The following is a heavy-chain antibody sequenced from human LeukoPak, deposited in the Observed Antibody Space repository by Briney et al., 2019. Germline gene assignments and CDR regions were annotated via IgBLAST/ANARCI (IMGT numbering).Heavy chain of an antibody. V-gene: IGHV4-34*01. CDR2: INHSGST. CDR1: GGSFSGYY. Sequence: GSLRLSCAVYGGSFSGYYWSWIRQPPGKGLEWIGEINHSGSTNYNPSLKSRVTISVDTSKNQFSLKLSSVTAADTAVYYCVRSWYGFDYWGQGTLVTVSS. D-gene: IGHD6-13*01. CDR3: VRSWYGFDY. J-gene: IGHJ4*02.